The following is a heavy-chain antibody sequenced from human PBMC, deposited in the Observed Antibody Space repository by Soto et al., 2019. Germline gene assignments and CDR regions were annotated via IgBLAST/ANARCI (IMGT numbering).Heavy chain of an antibody. V-gene: IGHV3-9*01. J-gene: IGHJ4*02. CDR1: GFTFDDYA. CDR3: AKGGPYSSGWRFDY. Sequence: GGSLRLSCAASGFTFDDYAMHWVRQAPGKGLEWVSGISWNSDSIAYADSVKGRFTISRDNAKNSLYLQMNSLRAEDTALYYCAKGGPYSSGWRFDYWGQGTLVTVSS. D-gene: IGHD6-19*01. CDR2: ISWNSDSI.